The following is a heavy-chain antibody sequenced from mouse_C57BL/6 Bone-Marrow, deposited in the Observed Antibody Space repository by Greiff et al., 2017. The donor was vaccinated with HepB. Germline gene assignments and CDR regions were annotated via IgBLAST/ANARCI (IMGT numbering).Heavy chain of an antibody. V-gene: IGHV5-6*01. CDR2: ISSGGSYT. Sequence: EVKLVESGGDLVKPGGSLKLSCAASGFTFSSYGMSWVRQTPDKRLEWVATISSGGSYTYYPDSVKGRFTISRDNAKNTLYLQMSSLKSEDTAMYYCARQIYYDYDGDWYFDVWGTGTTVTVSS. CDR3: ARQIYYDYDGDWYFDV. D-gene: IGHD2-4*01. J-gene: IGHJ1*03. CDR1: GFTFSSYG.